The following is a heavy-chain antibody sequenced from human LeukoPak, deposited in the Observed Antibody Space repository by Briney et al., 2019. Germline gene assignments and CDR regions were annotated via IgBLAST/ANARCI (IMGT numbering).Heavy chain of an antibody. D-gene: IGHD3-3*01. Sequence: GGSLRLSCAASGFIFSTYSMNWVRQAPGKGLEWISFISSGGSTIYYADSVKGRFTISRDNAKNSLYLQMNSLRAEDTAVYYCVTGAYYDFWSGYSRPYGMDVWGQGTTVTVSS. CDR2: ISSGGSTI. J-gene: IGHJ6*02. CDR3: VTGAYYDFWSGYSRPYGMDV. CDR1: GFIFSTYS. V-gene: IGHV3-48*01.